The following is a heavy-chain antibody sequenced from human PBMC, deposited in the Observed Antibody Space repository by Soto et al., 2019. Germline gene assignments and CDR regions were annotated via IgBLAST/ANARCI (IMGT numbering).Heavy chain of an antibody. CDR3: ARETTVTTGVAFDI. V-gene: IGHV4-31*03. D-gene: IGHD4-17*01. CDR2: IYYSGST. J-gene: IGHJ3*02. Sequence: SETLSLTCTVSGGSISSGGYYWSWIRQHPGKGLEWIGYIYYSGSTYYNPSLKSRVTISVDTSKNQFSLKLSSVTAADTAVYYCARETTVTTGVAFDIWGQGTMVTVSS. CDR1: GGSISSGGYY.